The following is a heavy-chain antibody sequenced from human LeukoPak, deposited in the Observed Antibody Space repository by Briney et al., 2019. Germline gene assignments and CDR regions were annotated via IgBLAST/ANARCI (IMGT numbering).Heavy chain of an antibody. V-gene: IGHV3-30*03. Sequence: PGGSLRLSCAASGFTFSSYGMHWVRQAPGKGLEWVAVISYDGSNKYYADSVKGRFTISRDNSKNTLYLQMNSLRAEDTAVYYCARVSIQYSYGPYYFDYWGQGTLVTVSS. CDR2: ISYDGSNK. CDR1: GFTFSSYG. D-gene: IGHD5-18*01. CDR3: ARVSIQYSYGPYYFDY. J-gene: IGHJ4*02.